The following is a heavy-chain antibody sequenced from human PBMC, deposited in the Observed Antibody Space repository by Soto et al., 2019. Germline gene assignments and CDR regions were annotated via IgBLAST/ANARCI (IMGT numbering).Heavy chain of an antibody. CDR1: GGSISSYY. D-gene: IGHD6-13*01. CDR3: ARIIRSSSWYFDY. V-gene: IGHV4-59*01. J-gene: IGHJ4*02. Sequence: SETLSLTCTVSGGSISSYYWSWIRQPPGKGLEWIGYIYYSGSTNYNPSLKSRVTISVDTSKNQFSLKLSSVTAADTAVYYCARIIRSSSWYFDYWGQGTLVTVSS. CDR2: IYYSGST.